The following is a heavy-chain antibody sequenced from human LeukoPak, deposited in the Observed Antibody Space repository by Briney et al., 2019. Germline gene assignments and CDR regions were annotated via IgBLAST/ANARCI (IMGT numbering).Heavy chain of an antibody. Sequence: SVKVSCKASGGTFSSYAISWVRQAPGQGLEWMGRMIPILGIANYAQKFQGRVTITADKSTSTAYMELSSLRSEDTAVYYCAREFYYGSGSPRHFDYWGQGTLVTVSS. CDR3: AREFYYGSGSPRHFDY. D-gene: IGHD3-10*01. J-gene: IGHJ4*02. CDR1: GGTFSSYA. CDR2: MIPILGIA. V-gene: IGHV1-69*04.